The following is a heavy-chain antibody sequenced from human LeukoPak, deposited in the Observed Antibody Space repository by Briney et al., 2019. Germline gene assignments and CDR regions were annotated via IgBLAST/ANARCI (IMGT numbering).Heavy chain of an antibody. CDR3: ARVSPYYYYDSSGYYDY. CDR1: GGSISSYY. V-gene: IGHV4-59*01. D-gene: IGHD3-22*01. J-gene: IGHJ4*02. Sequence: PSETLSLTCTVSGGSISSYYWSWIRQPPGKGLEWIGYIYYSGSTNYNPSLKSRVSISVDTSKNQFSLKLRSVSAADTAVYYCARVSPYYYYDSSGYYDYWGQGTLVTVSS. CDR2: IYYSGST.